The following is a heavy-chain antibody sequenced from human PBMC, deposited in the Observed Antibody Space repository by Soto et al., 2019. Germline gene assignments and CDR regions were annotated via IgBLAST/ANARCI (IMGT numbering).Heavy chain of an antibody. D-gene: IGHD2-15*01. J-gene: IGHJ3*01. CDR1: GLTFRNFA. V-gene: IGHV3-23*01. CDR3: ASLYCSGGSCEADAFDV. CDR2: TSGSGGST. Sequence: EAQLSESGGGLIQPGGSLRLSCVASGLTFRNFAMNWVRQAPGKGLEWVSGTSGSGGSTSYGDSVKGRFSISRDNSKSTLYLQMNSLRVEDTAVYYCASLYCSGGSCEADAFDVWGPGTRVTVSS.